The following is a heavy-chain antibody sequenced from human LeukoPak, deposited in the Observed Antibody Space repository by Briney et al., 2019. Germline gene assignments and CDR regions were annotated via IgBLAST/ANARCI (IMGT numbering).Heavy chain of an antibody. Sequence: GGSLRLSCAASGFTFSSYWMHWVRQAPGKGLVWASRINSGGSSTSYADSVKGRFTISRDNAKNTLYLQMNSLRAEDTAVYYCARDTRGKGNYYDSSGYYYFDYWGQGTLVTVSS. V-gene: IGHV3-74*01. D-gene: IGHD3-22*01. J-gene: IGHJ4*02. CDR1: GFTFSSYW. CDR3: ARDTRGKGNYYDSSGYYYFDY. CDR2: INSGGSST.